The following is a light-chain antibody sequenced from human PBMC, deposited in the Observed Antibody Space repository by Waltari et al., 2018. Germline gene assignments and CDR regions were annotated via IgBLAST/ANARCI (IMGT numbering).Light chain of an antibody. CDR3: AAWDDGLSGRSWV. CDR2: SNY. J-gene: IGLJ3*02. V-gene: IGLV1-44*01. CDR1: SSNIGSHT. Sequence: QSVLTQPPSASGTPGQRVTISCSGSSSNIGSHTVNWYQQLPGTAPKLLIYSNYQRPSGVPDRFSGSRSGTSASLAISGLQSEDEADYYCAAWDDGLSGRSWVFGGRTKLTVL.